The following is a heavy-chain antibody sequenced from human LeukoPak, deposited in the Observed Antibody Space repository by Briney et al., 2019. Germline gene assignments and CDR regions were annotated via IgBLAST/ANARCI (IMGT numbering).Heavy chain of an antibody. V-gene: IGHV4-59*01. J-gene: IGHJ3*02. D-gene: IGHD5-24*01. CDR2: ISYSGSS. CDR3: AGRLWRRDGYNFSAFDI. Sequence: SGTLSLTCTVSGGSISSYYWNWIRQPPGKGLEWIGYISYSGSSNYNPSLKSRVTISVDTSKNQFSLKLSSVTAADTAVYYCAGRLWRRDGYNFSAFDIWGQGTMVTVSS. CDR1: GGSISSYY.